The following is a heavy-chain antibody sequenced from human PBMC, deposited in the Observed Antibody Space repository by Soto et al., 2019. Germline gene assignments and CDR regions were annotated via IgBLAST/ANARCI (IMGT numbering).Heavy chain of an antibody. CDR1: GYTFTSYD. D-gene: IGHD3-10*01. Sequence: QVQLVQSGAEVKKPGASVKVSCKASGYTFTSYDINWVRQATGQGLEWMGWMNPNSGNKGYAQKLQGRVAMTRNTSISTAYMELGSLRSEDTAVYYCARSYGSGSYYLYYFDYWGQGALVTVSS. CDR2: MNPNSGNK. V-gene: IGHV1-8*01. J-gene: IGHJ4*02. CDR3: ARSYGSGSYYLYYFDY.